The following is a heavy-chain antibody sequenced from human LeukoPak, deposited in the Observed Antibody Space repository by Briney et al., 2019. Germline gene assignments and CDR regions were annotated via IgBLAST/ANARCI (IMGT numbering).Heavy chain of an antibody. Sequence: GGSLRLSCAASGFTFSSYSMNWVRQAPGKGVEWVSSISSSSSYIYYADSVKGRFTISRDNAKNSLYLQMNSLRAEDTAVYYCARGALSITMIVGYWGQGTLVTASS. J-gene: IGHJ4*02. CDR3: ARGALSITMIVGY. CDR1: GFTFSSYS. V-gene: IGHV3-21*01. CDR2: ISSSSSYI. D-gene: IGHD3-22*01.